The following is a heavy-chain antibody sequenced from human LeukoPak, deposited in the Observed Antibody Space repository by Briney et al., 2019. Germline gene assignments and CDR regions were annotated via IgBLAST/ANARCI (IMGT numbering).Heavy chain of an antibody. CDR1: GYTFTNHA. J-gene: IGHJ5*02. CDR3: ARGVSVTTPYLGS. Sequence: ASVRVSCKASGYTFTNHAIHWVRRAPGQGLEWMGRVSGYNGNTKYPQKFQGRVTMTTDTSTSTAYMELMSLRYDDSAVYYCARGVSVTTPYLGSWGQGTLVTVSS. V-gene: IGHV1-18*01. D-gene: IGHD4-17*01. CDR2: VSGYNGNT.